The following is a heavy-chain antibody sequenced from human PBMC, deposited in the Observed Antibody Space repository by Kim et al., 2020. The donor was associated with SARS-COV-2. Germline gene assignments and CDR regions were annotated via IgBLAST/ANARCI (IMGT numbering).Heavy chain of an antibody. CDR2: ISSSGSTI. Sequence: GGSLRLSCAASGFTFSSYEMNWVRQAPGKGLEWVSYISSSGSTIYYADSVKGRFTISRDNAKNSLYLQMNSLRAEDTAVYYCAREEMHGGNLFPTGMDVWGQGTTVTVSS. D-gene: IGHD2-21*02. CDR1: GFTFSSYE. J-gene: IGHJ6*02. V-gene: IGHV3-48*03. CDR3: AREEMHGGNLFPTGMDV.